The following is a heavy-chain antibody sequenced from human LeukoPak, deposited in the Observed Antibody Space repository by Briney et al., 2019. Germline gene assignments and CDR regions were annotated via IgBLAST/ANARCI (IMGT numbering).Heavy chain of an antibody. CDR1: GGSISSYY. CDR2: IYYTGAT. CDR3: ARAGYSYGTGYYFDY. Sequence: SDTLSLLCTVTGGSISSYYWSWLRLPPGKGQEWIGYIYYTGATYYNPSLKSRVTISLDTPKNQFSLKLSSVTAADAAVYYCARAGYSYGTGYYFDYWGQGALVTVSS. D-gene: IGHD5-18*01. V-gene: IGHV4-59*07. J-gene: IGHJ4*02.